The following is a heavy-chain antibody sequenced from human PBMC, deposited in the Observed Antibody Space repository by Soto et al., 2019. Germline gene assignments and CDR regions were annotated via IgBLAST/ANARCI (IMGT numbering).Heavy chain of an antibody. CDR3: TRGAGQGSGSYD. CDR2: VSAYNGNT. J-gene: IGHJ4*02. V-gene: IGHV1-18*01. Sequence: QVQLVQSGAEVKKPGASVKVSCKASGYIFTSYGITWVRQAPGQGLEWMGWVSAYNGNTQYAQKLQGRVTMSTDTSTCTAYMELRSLRSDDTAVYYCTRGAGQGSGSYDWGQGTRVTVSS. CDR1: GYIFTSYG. D-gene: IGHD3-10*01.